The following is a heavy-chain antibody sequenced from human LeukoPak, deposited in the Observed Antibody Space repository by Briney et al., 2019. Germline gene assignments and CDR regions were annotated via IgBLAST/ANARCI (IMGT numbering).Heavy chain of an antibody. CDR1: GFTFSSYE. Sequence: PGGSLRLSCAGSGFTFSSYEMNWVRQAPGKGLEWVSYISSSGKTIYYADSVKGRFTISRDNAKNSLYLQMNSLRAEDTAVYYCAKDNGDHAIDYWAQGTMVTVSS. J-gene: IGHJ4*02. CDR2: ISSSGKTI. CDR3: AKDNGDHAIDY. D-gene: IGHD4-17*01. V-gene: IGHV3-48*03.